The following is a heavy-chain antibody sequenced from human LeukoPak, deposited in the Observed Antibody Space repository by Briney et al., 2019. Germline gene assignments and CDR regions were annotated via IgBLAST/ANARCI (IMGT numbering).Heavy chain of an antibody. Sequence: SETLSLTCTVSGDSISSTTYYWGWIRQSPGKALEWIGSIWRGGTTYYNPSLKSRVTISVDTSNNRFSLKLTSVTAADTAVYFCARDGSLPSSMWSLYYFDYWGQGILVTVSS. CDR2: IWRGGTT. D-gene: IGHD6-19*01. V-gene: IGHV4-39*07. CDR1: GDSISSTTYY. J-gene: IGHJ4*02. CDR3: ARDGSLPSSMWSLYYFDY.